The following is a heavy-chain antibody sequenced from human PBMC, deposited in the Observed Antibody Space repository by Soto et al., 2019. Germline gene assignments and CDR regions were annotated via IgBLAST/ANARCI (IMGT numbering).Heavy chain of an antibody. J-gene: IGHJ4*02. CDR2: INPNSGGT. CDR3: ARLSGYCSGGSCYAALNFDY. V-gene: IGHV1-2*04. CDR1: GYTFTGYY. Sequence: ASVKVSCKASGYTFTGYYMHWVRQAPGQGLEWMGWINPNSGGTNCAQKFQGWVTMTRDTSISTAYMELSRLRSDDTAVYYCARLSGYCSGGSCYAALNFDYWGQGTLVTVSS. D-gene: IGHD2-15*01.